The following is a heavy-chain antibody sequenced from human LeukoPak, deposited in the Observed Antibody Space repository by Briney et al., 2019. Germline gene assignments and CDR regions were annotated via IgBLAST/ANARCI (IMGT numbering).Heavy chain of an antibody. CDR1: GFTFDDYG. CDR2: INWNGGST. J-gene: IGHJ4*02. CDR3: ARGDXSSXFDY. V-gene: IGHV3-20*01. Sequence: GGSLRLSCAASGFTFDDYGMSWVRHAPGKGLEWVSGINWNGGSTGYADPVKGRFTISRDNAKKSLYLQMNRLRAEDTALYHCARGDXSSXFDYWGQGTLVTVSS. D-gene: IGHD6-6*01.